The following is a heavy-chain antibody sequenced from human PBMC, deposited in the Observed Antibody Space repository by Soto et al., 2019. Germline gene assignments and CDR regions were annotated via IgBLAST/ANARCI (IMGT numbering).Heavy chain of an antibody. CDR1: GFTFSSYD. Sequence: GGSLRLSCAASGFTFSSYDMHWVRQATGKGLEWVSAIGTAGDTYYPGSVKGRFTISRENAKNSLYLQMNSLRAGDTAVYYCARVDRLGKQIDYWGQGTLVTVSS. J-gene: IGHJ4*02. V-gene: IGHV3-13*01. CDR3: ARVDRLGKQIDY. CDR2: IGTAGDT.